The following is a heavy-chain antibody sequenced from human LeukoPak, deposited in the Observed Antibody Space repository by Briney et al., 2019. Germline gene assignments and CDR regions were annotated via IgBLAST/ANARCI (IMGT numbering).Heavy chain of an antibody. CDR2: ISSSGSTI. Sequence: GGSLRLSCAASGFTFSSYEMNWVRQAPGKGLEWVSYISSSGSTIYYADSVKGRFTISRDNAKNSLYLQMNSLRAEHTAVYYCARVSWLLSPPDYWGQGTLVTVSS. D-gene: IGHD2-15*01. J-gene: IGHJ4*02. CDR1: GFTFSSYE. V-gene: IGHV3-48*03. CDR3: ARVSWLLSPPDY.